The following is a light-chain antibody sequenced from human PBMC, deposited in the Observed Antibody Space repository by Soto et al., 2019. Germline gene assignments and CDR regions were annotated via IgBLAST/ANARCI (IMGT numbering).Light chain of an antibody. CDR2: SIT. V-gene: IGLV7-43*01. J-gene: IGLJ1*01. CDR3: LLYFGGAYV. CDR1: TGAVTSGHY. Sequence: QAVVTQEPSLTGSPGGTVTLTCASSTGAVTSGHYPSWFQQTPGQAPRAVIYSITNKRSWTPARFSGSLLGGNSALSLSAVQPEDESYYYCLLYFGGAYVFGPGTKLTVL.